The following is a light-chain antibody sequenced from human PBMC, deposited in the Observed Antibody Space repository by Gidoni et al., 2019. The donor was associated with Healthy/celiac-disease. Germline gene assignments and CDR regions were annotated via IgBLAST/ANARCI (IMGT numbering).Light chain of an antibody. J-gene: IGKJ4*01. CDR3: QQVKSYPLT. Sequence: DIQLTQSPSFLSASVRDRITITCRASQDISSYLAWYQQKPGKAPKLLIYAASTWQSGVPSRFSGSGSGTEFTLKISNVQAEDVGTYYCQQVKSYPLTFGGGTKVEIK. V-gene: IGKV1-9*01. CDR2: AAS. CDR1: QDISSY.